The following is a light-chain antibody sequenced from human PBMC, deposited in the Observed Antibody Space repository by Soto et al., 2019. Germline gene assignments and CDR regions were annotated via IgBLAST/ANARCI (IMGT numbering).Light chain of an antibody. Sequence: DIQMTQSPFSVSASVGDRVTITCRASQGISRWLAWHQQKPGKAPELLISGASTLQSGVPSRFSGSGSGTDFTLTINSLQPEDFATYYCQQANSFPWTFGQGTKVEIK. CDR3: QQANSFPWT. V-gene: IGKV1-12*01. CDR2: GAS. CDR1: QGISRW. J-gene: IGKJ1*01.